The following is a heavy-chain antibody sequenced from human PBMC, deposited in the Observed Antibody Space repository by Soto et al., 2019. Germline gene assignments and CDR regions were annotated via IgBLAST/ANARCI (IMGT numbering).Heavy chain of an antibody. CDR3: ARDNGYSGYDRYYGMDV. CDR2: IWYDGSNK. V-gene: IGHV3-33*01. D-gene: IGHD5-12*01. CDR1: GFTFRSYG. Sequence: GALRLSCAASGFTFRSYGMHWVRQAQGKGLEWVAVIWYDGSNKYYADSVKGRFTISRDNSKNTLYLQMNSLRAEDTAVYYCARDNGYSGYDRYYGMDVWGQGTKVTVSS. J-gene: IGHJ6*02.